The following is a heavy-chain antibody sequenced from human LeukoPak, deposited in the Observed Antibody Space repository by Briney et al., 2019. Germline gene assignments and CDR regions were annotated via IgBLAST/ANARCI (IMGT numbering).Heavy chain of an antibody. V-gene: IGHV3-21*01. J-gene: IGHJ4*02. CDR3: ARDHYYDSSGYDDY. CDR2: ISSSTNYI. Sequence: PGGSLRLSCAASGFTFSSYGMNWVRQAPGKGLEWVSSISSSTNYIYYADSVKGRFTISRDNAKNSLYLQMNSLRAEDTAVYYCARDHYYDSSGYDDYWGQGTLVTVSS. CDR1: GFTFSSYG. D-gene: IGHD3-22*01.